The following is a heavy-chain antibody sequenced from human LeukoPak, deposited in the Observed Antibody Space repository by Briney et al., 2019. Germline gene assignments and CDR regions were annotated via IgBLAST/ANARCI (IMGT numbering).Heavy chain of an antibody. CDR3: ASALYCSSTSCLDY. CDR2: ISSSSSYI. D-gene: IGHD2-2*01. V-gene: IGHV3-21*01. Sequence: GSLRLSCAASGFTFSSYSMNWVRQAPGKGLEWVSSISSSSSYIYYADSVKGRFTISRDNAKNSLYLQMNSLRAEDTAVYYCASALYCSSTSCLDYWGQGTLVTVSS. J-gene: IGHJ4*02. CDR1: GFTFSSYS.